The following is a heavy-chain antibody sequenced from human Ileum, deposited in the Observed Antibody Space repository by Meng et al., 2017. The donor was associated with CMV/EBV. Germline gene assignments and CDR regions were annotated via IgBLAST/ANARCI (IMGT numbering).Heavy chain of an antibody. J-gene: IGHJ2*01. D-gene: IGHD2-15*01. CDR3: AKWGYCSGGKCLQYFDL. Sequence: GESLKFSCAASGFTFSSYWMSWVRQAPGKGLEWVANIKQDGSEKYYVDSVKGRFTISRDNAKNSLYLQMNSLRAEDTAVYYCAKWGYCSGGKCLQYFDLWGRGILVTVSS. CDR2: IKQDGSEK. V-gene: IGHV3-7*01. CDR1: GFTFSSYW.